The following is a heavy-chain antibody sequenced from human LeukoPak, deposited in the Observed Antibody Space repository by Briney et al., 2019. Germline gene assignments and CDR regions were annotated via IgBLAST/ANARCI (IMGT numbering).Heavy chain of an antibody. Sequence: SETLSLTCTVSGGSISTYYWGWIRQPPGKGLEWIVSLYYSGSTYYNPSLKSRVTIPVDTSKNQFSLKLTSVTAADTAVYYCASSSGFGAFDIWGRGTMVTVSS. V-gene: IGHV4-39*07. CDR2: LYYSGST. CDR1: GGSISTYY. CDR3: ASSSGFGAFDI. J-gene: IGHJ3*02. D-gene: IGHD6-19*01.